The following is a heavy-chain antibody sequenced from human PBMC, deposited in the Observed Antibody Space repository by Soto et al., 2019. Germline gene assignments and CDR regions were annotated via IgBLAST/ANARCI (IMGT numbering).Heavy chain of an antibody. D-gene: IGHD3-9*01. V-gene: IGHV4-59*08. Sequence: SETLSLTCTVSGGSISSDYWSWVRQPPGKGLESIGYIYYSGSTNYNPSLKRRVTISVDASKNQFSLKLSSVTAADRAVYYCARLGDILTGYYGPSDYWGQGTLVTVSS. CDR3: ARLGDILTGYYGPSDY. CDR2: IYYSGST. CDR1: GGSISSDY. J-gene: IGHJ4*02.